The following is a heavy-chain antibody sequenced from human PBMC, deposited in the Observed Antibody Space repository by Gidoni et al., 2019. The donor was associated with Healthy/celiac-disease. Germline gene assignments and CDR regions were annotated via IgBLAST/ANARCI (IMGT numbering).Heavy chain of an antibody. J-gene: IGHJ6*02. CDR2: ISGSGGST. Sequence: EVQLLESGGGLVQPGGSLRLSCAASGVTFSSYAMSWVRQAPGKGLEWVSAISGSGGSTYYADSVKGRFTISRDNSKNTLYLQMNSLRAEDTAVYYCAKGGSSRFRNGMDVWGQGTTVTVSS. V-gene: IGHV3-23*01. D-gene: IGHD3-16*01. CDR1: GVTFSSYA. CDR3: AKGGSSRFRNGMDV.